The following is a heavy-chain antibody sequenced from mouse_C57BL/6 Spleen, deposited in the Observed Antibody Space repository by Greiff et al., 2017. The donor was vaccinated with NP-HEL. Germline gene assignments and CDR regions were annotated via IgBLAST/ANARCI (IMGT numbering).Heavy chain of an antibody. CDR1: GYTFTSYW. CDR2: IDPSDSYT. V-gene: IGHV1-69*01. D-gene: IGHD1-1*01. Sequence: VKLMESGAELVMPGASVKLSCKASGYTFTSYWMHWVKQRPGQGLEWIGEIDPSDSYTNYNQKFKGKSTLTVDKSSSTAYMQLSSLTSEDSAVYYCARQNYGSSYGGAMDYWGQGTSVTVSS. J-gene: IGHJ4*01. CDR3: ARQNYGSSYGGAMDY.